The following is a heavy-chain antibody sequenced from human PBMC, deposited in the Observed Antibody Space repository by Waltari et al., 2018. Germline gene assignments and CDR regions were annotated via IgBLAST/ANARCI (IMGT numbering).Heavy chain of an antibody. CDR1: GYTFTGYY. CDR2: INPNSGGT. CDR3: ARDLSLLVRGVIYYGMDV. Sequence: QVQLVQSGAEVKKPGASMKVSCKASGYTFTGYYMHWVRQAPGQGLEWMGWINPNSGGTNYAQKFQGRVTMTRDTSISTTYMELSRLRSDDTAVYYCARDLSLLVRGVIYYGMDVWGQGTTVTVSS. J-gene: IGHJ6*02. D-gene: IGHD3-10*01. V-gene: IGHV1-2*02.